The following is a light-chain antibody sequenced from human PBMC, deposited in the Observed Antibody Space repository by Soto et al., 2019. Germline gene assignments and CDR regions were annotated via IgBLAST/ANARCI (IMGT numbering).Light chain of an antibody. CDR2: DAS. CDR3: QQYNSYPYT. CDR1: QSIRTW. Sequence: DIQMTQSPSTVSASVGDGVTITCRASQSIRTWLAWYQQKPGNPPKLLIYDASTLESGVSSGFSGSGSGTEFTLTISSLQPDDFATYYCQQYNSYPYTFGQGTKV. J-gene: IGKJ2*01. V-gene: IGKV1-5*01.